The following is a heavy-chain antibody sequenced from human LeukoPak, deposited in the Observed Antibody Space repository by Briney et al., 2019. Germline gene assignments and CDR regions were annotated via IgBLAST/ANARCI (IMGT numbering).Heavy chain of an antibody. D-gene: IGHD6-6*01. CDR2: ISSSSSYI. CDR1: GFTFSSYS. Sequence: GGSLRLSCAASGFTFSSYSMNWVRQAPGKGLEWVSSISSSSSYIYYADSVKGRFTISRDNAKNSLYLQMNSLRAEDTAVYYCARDHVSSSPGGYFDYWGQGTLVTVSS. CDR3: ARDHVSSSPGGYFDY. J-gene: IGHJ4*02. V-gene: IGHV3-21*01.